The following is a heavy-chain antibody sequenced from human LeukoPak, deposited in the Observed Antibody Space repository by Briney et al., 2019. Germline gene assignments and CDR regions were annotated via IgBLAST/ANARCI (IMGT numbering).Heavy chain of an antibody. J-gene: IGHJ6*02. CDR3: ARDLRADYGDYVSQKKNYYYYYGMDV. CDR2: IYSGGST. Sequence: GGSLRLSCAASGFTVSSNYMSWVRQAPGKGLEWVSVIYSGGSTYYADSVKGRFTIFRDNSKNTLYLQMNSLRAEDTAVYYCARDLRADYGDYVSQKKNYYYYYGMDVWGQGTTVTVSS. CDR1: GFTVSSNY. V-gene: IGHV3-66*01. D-gene: IGHD4-17*01.